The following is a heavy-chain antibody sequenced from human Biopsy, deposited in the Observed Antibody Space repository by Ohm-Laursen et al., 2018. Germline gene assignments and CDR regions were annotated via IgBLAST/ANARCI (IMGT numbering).Heavy chain of an antibody. CDR3: ARDSRGGHLNTTLITGKNLDS. CDR1: RDSISNYY. V-gene: IGHV4-59*01. CDR2: IYYTGST. J-gene: IGHJ4*02. Sequence: PSQTLSLTWAVSRDSISNYYWTWIRQSPGKGLEWIGYIYYTGSTNYNPFVKSRVTISVDTSKNQFSLKLNSVTAAGTAVYFCARDSRGGHLNTTLITGKNLDSWGQGILVTVSS. D-gene: IGHD3-16*01.